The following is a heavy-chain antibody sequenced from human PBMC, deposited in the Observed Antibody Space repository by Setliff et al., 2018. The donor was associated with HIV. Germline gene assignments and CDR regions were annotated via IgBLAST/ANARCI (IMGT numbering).Heavy chain of an antibody. CDR2: IYHSGTT. D-gene: IGHD4-17*01. CDR1: GGSINTYY. CDR3: ARRIYGNNPYFDY. Sequence: PSETLSLTCTVSGGSINTYYWSWIRQPAGKGLEWIGSIYHSGTTNYNSSLKSRVTISVDTSKNQFSLKLSSVTAADTAVYYCARRIYGNNPYFDYWSQGTLVTVSS. V-gene: IGHV4-59*08. J-gene: IGHJ4*02.